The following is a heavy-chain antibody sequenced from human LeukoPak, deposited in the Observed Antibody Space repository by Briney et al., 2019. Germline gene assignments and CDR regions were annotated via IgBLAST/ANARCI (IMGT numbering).Heavy chain of an antibody. V-gene: IGHV4-39*07. J-gene: IGHJ6*03. Sequence: PSETLSLTCTVSGGSISSSSRYWGWIRQPPGKGLEWIGSIFYSGSTYYNPSLKSRVTISVDTSKNQFSLKLSSVTAADTAVYYCARDNYDILTGYWSRDYYYYYMDVWGKGTTVTISS. CDR2: IFYSGST. CDR1: GGSISSSSRY. CDR3: ARDNYDILTGYWSRDYYYYYMDV. D-gene: IGHD3-9*01.